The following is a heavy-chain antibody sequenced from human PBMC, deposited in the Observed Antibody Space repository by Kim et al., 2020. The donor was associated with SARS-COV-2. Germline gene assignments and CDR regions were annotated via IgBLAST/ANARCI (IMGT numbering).Heavy chain of an antibody. CDR3: AREAVAGEIDY. D-gene: IGHD6-19*01. V-gene: IGHV4-4*02. Sequence: NADPSLKRRVTISVDKSKNQFSLKLGSVTAADTAVYYCAREAVAGEIDYWGQGTLVTVSS. J-gene: IGHJ4*02.